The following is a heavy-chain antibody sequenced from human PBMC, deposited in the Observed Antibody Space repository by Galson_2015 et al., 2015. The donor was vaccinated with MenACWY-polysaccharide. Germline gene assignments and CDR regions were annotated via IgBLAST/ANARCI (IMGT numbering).Heavy chain of an antibody. CDR2: ISGSGGST. V-gene: IGHV3-23*01. CDR3: ANSNPRVVRGVKDY. D-gene: IGHD3-10*01. CDR1: GFTFSSYA. J-gene: IGHJ4*02. Sequence: LRLSCAASGFTFSSYAMSWVRQAPGKGLEWVSAISGSGGSTYYADSVKGRFTISRDNSKNTLYLQMNSLRAEDTAVYYCANSNPRVVRGVKDYWGQGTLVTVSS.